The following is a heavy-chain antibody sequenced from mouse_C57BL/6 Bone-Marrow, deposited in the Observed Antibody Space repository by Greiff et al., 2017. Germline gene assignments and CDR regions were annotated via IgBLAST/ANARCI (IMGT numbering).Heavy chain of an antibody. Sequence: EVKLQESGAELVRPGASVKLSCTASGFNIKDDYMHWVKQRPEQGLEWIGWIDPENGDTEYASKFQGKATITADTSSNTAYLQLSSLTSEDTAVYYCTPLITTVVAPFAYWGQGTLVTVSA. CDR3: TPLITTVVAPFAY. CDR1: GFNIKDDY. CDR2: IDPENGDT. J-gene: IGHJ3*01. D-gene: IGHD1-1*01. V-gene: IGHV14-4*01.